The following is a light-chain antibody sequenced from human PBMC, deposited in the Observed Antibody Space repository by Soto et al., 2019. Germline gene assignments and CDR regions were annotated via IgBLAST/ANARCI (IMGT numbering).Light chain of an antibody. Sequence: DIVVTQSPDSLAVSLGERATINCKSSQNNKNYLAWYQQKPGQPPKLLIYWASTRESGVPDRFSGSGSGTDFTLTISSLQAEDVAVYYCQQYYSTPLTFGGGTKVDIK. CDR3: QQYYSTPLT. CDR1: QNNKNY. V-gene: IGKV4-1*01. J-gene: IGKJ4*01. CDR2: WAS.